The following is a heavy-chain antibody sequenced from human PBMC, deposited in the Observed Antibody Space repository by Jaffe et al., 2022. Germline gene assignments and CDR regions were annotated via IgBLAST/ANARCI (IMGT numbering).Heavy chain of an antibody. CDR2: ISWNSGSI. CDR3: AKDMSDSSSWYYFDY. Sequence: EVQLVESGGGLVQPGRSLRLSCAASGFTFDDYAMHWVRQAPGKGLEWVSGISWNSGSIGYADSVKGRFTISRDNAKNSLYLQMNSLRAEDTALYYCAKDMSDSSSWYYFDYWGQGTLVTVSS. CDR1: GFTFDDYA. D-gene: IGHD6-13*01. V-gene: IGHV3-9*01. J-gene: IGHJ4*02.